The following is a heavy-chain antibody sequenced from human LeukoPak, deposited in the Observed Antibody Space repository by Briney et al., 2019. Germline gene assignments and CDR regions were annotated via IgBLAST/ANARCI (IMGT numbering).Heavy chain of an antibody. D-gene: IGHD3-9*01. CDR1: GGTFSSYA. Sequence: SVKVSCKVSGGTFSSYAISWVRQAPGQGLEWMGGIIPIFATVNYAQKFQGRVTITAGESTSTAYMELRSLKSEDTAVYYCARAYDILTGRFDAWGQGTLVTVSS. J-gene: IGHJ5*02. V-gene: IGHV1-69*13. CDR3: ARAYDILTGRFDA. CDR2: IIPIFATV.